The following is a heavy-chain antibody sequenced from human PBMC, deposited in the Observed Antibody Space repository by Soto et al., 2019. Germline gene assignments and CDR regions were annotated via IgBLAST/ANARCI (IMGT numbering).Heavy chain of an antibody. CDR1: GGSVSSGSYY. Sequence: SETLSLTCTVSGGSVSSGSYYWSWIRQPPGKGLEWIGYIYYSGSTNYNPSLKSRVTISVDTSKNQFSLKLSSVTAADTAVYYCARGIDHRVGYGDYDYWGQGTLVTVSS. CDR3: ARGIDHRVGYGDYDY. J-gene: IGHJ4*02. V-gene: IGHV4-61*01. CDR2: IYYSGST. D-gene: IGHD4-17*01.